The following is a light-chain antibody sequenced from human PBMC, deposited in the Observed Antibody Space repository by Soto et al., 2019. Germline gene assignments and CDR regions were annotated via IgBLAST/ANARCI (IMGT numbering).Light chain of an antibody. CDR1: SCDVGFYNF. CDR3: ASYAGTKLFV. V-gene: IGLV2-8*01. J-gene: IGLJ1*01. CDR2: EVT. Sequence: QSVLTQPPSASGSPGQSLTISCTGTSCDVGFYNFVSWYQQRPGKAPKLVIYEVTKRPSGVPDRFSGSKSGSTASLTVSGLQADDEADYYCASYAGTKLFVFGSGTKLTVL.